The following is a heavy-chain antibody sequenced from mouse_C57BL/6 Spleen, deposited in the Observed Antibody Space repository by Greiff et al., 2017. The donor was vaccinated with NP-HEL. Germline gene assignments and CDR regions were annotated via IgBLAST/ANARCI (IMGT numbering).Heavy chain of an antibody. V-gene: IGHV5-17*01. D-gene: IGHD2-1*01. CDR1: GFTFSDYG. J-gene: IGHJ4*01. CDR2: ISSGSSTI. CDR3: ARNYYGNYGFYAMDY. Sequence: EVQVVESGGGLVKPGGSLKLSCAASGFTFSDYGMHWVRQAPEKGLEWVAYISSGSSTIYYADTVKGRFTISRDNAKNTLFLQMTSLRSEDTAMYYCARNYYGNYGFYAMDYWGQGTSVTVSS.